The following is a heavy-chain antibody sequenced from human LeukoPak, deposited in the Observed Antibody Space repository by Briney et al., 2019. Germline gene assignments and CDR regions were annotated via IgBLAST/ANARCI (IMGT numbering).Heavy chain of an antibody. Sequence: GASVEVSCKASGYTFTGYYMHWVRQAPGQGLEWMGWINPNSGGTNYAQKFQGRVTMTRDTSISTAYKELSRLRSDDTAVYYCARDRVEYYDLWSGYLYYFDYWGQGTLVTVSS. V-gene: IGHV1-2*02. CDR3: ARDRVEYYDLWSGYLYYFDY. J-gene: IGHJ4*02. CDR1: GYTFTGYY. CDR2: INPNSGGT. D-gene: IGHD3-3*01.